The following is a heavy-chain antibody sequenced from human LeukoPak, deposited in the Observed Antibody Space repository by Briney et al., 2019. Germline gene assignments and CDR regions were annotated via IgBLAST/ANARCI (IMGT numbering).Heavy chain of an antibody. D-gene: IGHD6-6*01. Sequence: ASVKVSCKASGYTFTGYYMHWVRQAPGQGLEWMGWISAYDGYTNHAQRFQGRVTMTTDASTSTAYMELRSLRSDDTAVYYCARVSGSIVARSAWFDSWGQGTLVTVSS. CDR2: ISAYDGYT. J-gene: IGHJ5*01. CDR1: GYTFTGYY. V-gene: IGHV1-18*04. CDR3: ARVSGSIVARSAWFDS.